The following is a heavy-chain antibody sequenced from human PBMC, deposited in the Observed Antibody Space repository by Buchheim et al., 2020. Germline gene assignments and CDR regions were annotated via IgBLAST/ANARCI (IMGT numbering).Heavy chain of an antibody. J-gene: IGHJ4*01. D-gene: IGHD3-3*01. Sequence: EVQLLESGGGLVQAGGSLRLSCAASGFVFSTYSMNWVRQAPGKGPEWVSILSANGGEAHYADSVQGRFTISRDNFKNTLYLQLNSLRADDTAVYYCARGASTITRHFDNWGQGTL. V-gene: IGHV3-23*01. CDR1: GFVFSTYS. CDR2: LSANGGEA. CDR3: ARGASTITRHFDN.